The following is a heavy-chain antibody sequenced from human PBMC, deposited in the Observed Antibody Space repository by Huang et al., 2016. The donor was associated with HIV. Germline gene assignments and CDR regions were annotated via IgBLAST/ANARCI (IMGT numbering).Heavy chain of an antibody. CDR2: IYYSGST. CDR1: GGSITSSSYY. Sequence: QLQLQGSGPGLVKPSETLSLTCTVSGGSITSSSYYWGWIRQPPGKGLEWVGSIYYSGSTDYNPALKSRVTVSVETSKNQFSLKLSSVTAADTAVYYCARHFSYYDSSGYTPWDAFDIWGQGTMVTVSS. V-gene: IGHV4-39*01. D-gene: IGHD3-22*01. J-gene: IGHJ3*02. CDR3: ARHFSYYDSSGYTPWDAFDI.